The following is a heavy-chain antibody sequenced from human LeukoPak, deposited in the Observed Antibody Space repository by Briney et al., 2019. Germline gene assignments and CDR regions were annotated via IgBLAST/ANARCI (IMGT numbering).Heavy chain of an antibody. CDR3: ARRGYDADAFDI. CDR1: GRSISSYY. D-gene: IGHD5-12*01. Sequence: SETLSLTCTVSGRSISSYYWSWIRQPPGKGLEWLGYIYYSGITNYNPSLKSRVTISVATSRNQFSLKLSSVTAADTAVYYCARRGYDADAFDIWGQGTMVTVSS. CDR2: IYYSGIT. V-gene: IGHV4-59*08. J-gene: IGHJ3*02.